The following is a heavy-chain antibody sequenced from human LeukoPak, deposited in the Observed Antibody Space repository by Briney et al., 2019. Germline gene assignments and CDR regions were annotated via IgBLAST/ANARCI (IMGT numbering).Heavy chain of an antibody. Sequence: PSETLSLTCTVSGDSIRGSFYYWAWIRQSPRKGLEWIGSVSSNGNPDYSPSPRSRVTNSVDTSKNQFSLKLTSVTAADTAAYCVRCGSYCLDYWGQGTLVTVSS. CDR2: VSSNGNP. D-gene: IGHD1-26*01. V-gene: IGHV4-39*07. CDR3: RCGSYCLDY. CDR1: GDSIRGSFYY. J-gene: IGHJ4*02.